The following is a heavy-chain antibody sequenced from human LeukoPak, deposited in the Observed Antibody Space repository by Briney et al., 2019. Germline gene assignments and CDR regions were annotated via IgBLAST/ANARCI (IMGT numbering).Heavy chain of an antibody. J-gene: IGHJ4*02. Sequence: SETLSLTCTVSGASLNDYYWSWIRQPPGKALEWIGFIHSSGSANSNPSLTSRVTISIDTSKNQFSLNLRSLTAADTAVYFCASGAADGYNFGFDYWGQGTLAVVSS. V-gene: IGHV4-59*12. CDR2: IHSSGSA. CDR3: ASGAADGYNFGFDY. D-gene: IGHD5-24*01. CDR1: GASLNDYY.